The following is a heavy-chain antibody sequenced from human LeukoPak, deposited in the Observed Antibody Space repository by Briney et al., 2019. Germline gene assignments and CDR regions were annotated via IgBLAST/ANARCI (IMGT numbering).Heavy chain of an antibody. CDR2: IWYDGSNK. V-gene: IGHV3-33*01. D-gene: IGHD4-17*01. CDR3: ARDYGDSDFDY. J-gene: IGHJ4*02. CDR1: GFTFSSYG. Sequence: PGGSLRLSCAASGFTFSSYGMHWVRQAPGKGLEWVAVIWYDGSNKYYADSVKGRFTISRDNSKNTLYLQMNSLRAEDTAVYYCARDYGDSDFDYWGQGTLVTVSS.